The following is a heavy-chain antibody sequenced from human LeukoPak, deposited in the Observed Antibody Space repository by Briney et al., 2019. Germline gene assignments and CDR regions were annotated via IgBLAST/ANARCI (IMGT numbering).Heavy chain of an antibody. CDR2: IFYSGTT. D-gene: IGHD2-2*01. Sequence: SQTLSLTCTVSGGSISNGGYYWIWIRQHPGKGLEWIGKIFYSGTTHYNPSLTRRVSISIDTSKNQFSLRLNSVTAADTAVYYCARFVVVPADHSDYYGMDVWGQGTTVTVSS. CDR3: ARFVVVPADHSDYYGMDV. J-gene: IGHJ6*02. V-gene: IGHV4-31*03. CDR1: GGSISNGGYY.